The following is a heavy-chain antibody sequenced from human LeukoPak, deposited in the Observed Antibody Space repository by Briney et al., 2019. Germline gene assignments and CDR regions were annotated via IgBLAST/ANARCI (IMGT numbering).Heavy chain of an antibody. V-gene: IGHV1-69*04. CDR2: IIPILGIA. Sequence: SVKVSCKASGGTFSSYTISWVRQAPGQGLEWMGRIIPILGIANYAQKFQGRVTITADKSTSTAYMELSSMRSEDTAVYYCPRDLEGYCSSTSCYRDYYDYYMDVWGKGTTVTVSS. CDR1: GGTFSSYT. D-gene: IGHD2-2*01. CDR3: PRDLEGYCSSTSCYRDYYDYYMDV. J-gene: IGHJ6*03.